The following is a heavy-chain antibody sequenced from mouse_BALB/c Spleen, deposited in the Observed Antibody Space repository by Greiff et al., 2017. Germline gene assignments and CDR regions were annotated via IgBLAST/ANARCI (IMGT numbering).Heavy chain of an antibody. CDR3: ATRSPLYAMDY. V-gene: IGHV3-2*02. CDR1: GYSITSDYA. CDR2: ISYSGST. J-gene: IGHJ4*01. D-gene: IGHD2-14*01. Sequence: EVQGVESGPGLVKPSQSLSLTCTVTGYSITSDYAWNWIRQFPGNKLEWMGYISYSGSTSYNPSLKSRISITRDTSKNQFFLQLNSVTTEDTATYYCATRSPLYAMDYWGQGTSVTVSS.